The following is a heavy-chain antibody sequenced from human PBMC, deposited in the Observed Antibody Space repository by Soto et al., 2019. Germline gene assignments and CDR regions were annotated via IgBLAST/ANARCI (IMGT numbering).Heavy chain of an antibody. V-gene: IGHV3-21*06. CDR2: ISSRGTYV. CDR1: GFSFSTFS. J-gene: IGHJ6*02. D-gene: IGHD3-22*01. Sequence: EVQLVESGGGLVKPGGSLRISCAASGFSFSTFSMDWVRHAPGQGLEWVSSISSRGTYVYYADSVKGRFTISKDNANNVLFLQMNSLRAEDTAVYYCARQVPYSSHRMDVWGQGTTVTVSS. CDR3: ARQVPYSSHRMDV.